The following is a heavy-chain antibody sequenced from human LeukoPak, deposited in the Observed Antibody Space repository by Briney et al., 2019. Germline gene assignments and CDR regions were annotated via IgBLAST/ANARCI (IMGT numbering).Heavy chain of an antibody. D-gene: IGHD6-25*01. J-gene: IGHJ6*02. CDR2: IWYDGSNK. CDR3: AESGSDYYYGMDV. CDR1: GFTFSSYG. Sequence: PGGSLRLSCAASGFTFSSYGMHWVRQAPGKGLEWVAVIWYDGSNKYYADSVKGRFTISRDNSKNTLYLQMNSLRAEDTAVYYCAESGSDYYYGMDVWGQGTTVTVS. V-gene: IGHV3-33*01.